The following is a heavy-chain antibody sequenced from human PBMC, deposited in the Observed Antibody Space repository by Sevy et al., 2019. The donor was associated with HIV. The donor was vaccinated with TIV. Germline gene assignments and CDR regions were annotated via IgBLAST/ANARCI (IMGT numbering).Heavy chain of an antibody. CDR1: GFTFSSYA. J-gene: IGHJ3*02. CDR2: ISYDGSNK. V-gene: IGHV3-30-3*01. D-gene: IGHD4-17*01. Sequence: GGSLRLSCAASGFTFSSYAMHWVRQAPGKGLEWVAVISYDGSNKYYADSVKGRFTISRDNSKNTLYLQMNSLRAEDTAVCYCARDAGNGDYGFYAFDIWGQGTMVTVSS. CDR3: ARDAGNGDYGFYAFDI.